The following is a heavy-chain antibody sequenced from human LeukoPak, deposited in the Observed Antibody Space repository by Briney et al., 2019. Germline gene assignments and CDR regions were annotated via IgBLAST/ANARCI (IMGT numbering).Heavy chain of an antibody. V-gene: IGHV1-2*02. CDR1: GYTFTGYY. J-gene: IGHJ6*02. CDR3: AREYRGYQYYYYGMDV. CDR2: INPNSGGT. D-gene: IGHD2-2*01. Sequence: ASVKVPCKASGYTFTGYYMHWVRQAPGQGLEWMGWINPNSGGTNYAQKFQGRVTMTRDTSISTAYMELSRLRSDDTAVYYCAREYRGYQYYYYGMDVWGQGTTVTVSS.